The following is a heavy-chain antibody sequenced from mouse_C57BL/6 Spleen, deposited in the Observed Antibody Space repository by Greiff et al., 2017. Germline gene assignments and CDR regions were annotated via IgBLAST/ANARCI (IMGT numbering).Heavy chain of an antibody. D-gene: IGHD1-1*01. CDR1: GYTFTNYW. J-gene: IGHJ4*01. CDR2: IYPGGGYT. CDR3: ARYYGSSYVGAMDY. Sequence: QVQLKQSGAELVRPGTSVKMSCKASGYTFTNYWIGWAKQRPGHGLEWIGDIYPGGGYTNYNEKFKGKATLTADKSSSTAYMQFSSLTSEDSAIYDCARYYGSSYVGAMDYWGQGTSVTVSS. V-gene: IGHV1-63*01.